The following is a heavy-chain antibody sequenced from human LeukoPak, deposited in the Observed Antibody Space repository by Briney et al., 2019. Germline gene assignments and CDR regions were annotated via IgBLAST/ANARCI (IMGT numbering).Heavy chain of an antibody. CDR2: INPNSGDT. Sequence: APVKVSCKASGYTFTGYYMHWVRQAPGQGLEWMGWINPNSGDTDYAQKFQGWVTMARDTSISTAYMELSRLKSDDTAVYYCARGGPGRSFDYWGQGTLVTVSS. CDR3: ARGGPGRSFDY. J-gene: IGHJ4*02. CDR1: GYTFTGYY. V-gene: IGHV1-2*04.